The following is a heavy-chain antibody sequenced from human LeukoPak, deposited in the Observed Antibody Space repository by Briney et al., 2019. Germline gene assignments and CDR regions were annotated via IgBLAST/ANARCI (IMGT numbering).Heavy chain of an antibody. CDR2: ISSSSSYI. V-gene: IGHV3-21*01. CDR3: ARDFNRWCGETGFDY. CDR1: GFTFSSYS. Sequence: PGGSLRLSCAASGFTFSSYSMNWVRQAPGKGLEWVSSISSSSSYIYYADSVKGRFTISRDNAKNSLYLQMNSLRAEDTAVYYCARDFNRWCGETGFDYWGQGTLVTISS. D-gene: IGHD3-10*01. J-gene: IGHJ4*02.